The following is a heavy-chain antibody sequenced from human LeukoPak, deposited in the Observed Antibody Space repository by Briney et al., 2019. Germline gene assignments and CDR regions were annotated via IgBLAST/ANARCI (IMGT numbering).Heavy chain of an antibody. Sequence: GGSLRLSCVASGFTFSSYAMHWVRQAPGKGLEYVSAISSNGATTYYANSVKGRFSISRDNSKNTVYLQMGSLRAEDMAVYYCARVYFWRGYFDYWGQGTLVTVSS. CDR2: ISSNGATT. V-gene: IGHV3-64*01. D-gene: IGHD3-3*01. CDR1: GFTFSSYA. J-gene: IGHJ4*02. CDR3: ARVYFWRGYFDY.